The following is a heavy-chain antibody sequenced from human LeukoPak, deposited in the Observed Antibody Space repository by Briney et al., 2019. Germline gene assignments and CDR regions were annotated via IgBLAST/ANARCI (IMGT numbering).Heavy chain of an antibody. V-gene: IGHV4-34*01. Sequence: SETLSLTCAVYGGSFSGYYWSWIRQPPGKGLEWIGEINHSGSTNYNPSLKSRVTISVDTSKNQFSLKLSSVTAADTAVYYCASSTVVTRNAFDIWGQGTMVTVSS. CDR1: GGSFSGYY. CDR2: INHSGST. D-gene: IGHD4-23*01. J-gene: IGHJ3*02. CDR3: ASSTVVTRNAFDI.